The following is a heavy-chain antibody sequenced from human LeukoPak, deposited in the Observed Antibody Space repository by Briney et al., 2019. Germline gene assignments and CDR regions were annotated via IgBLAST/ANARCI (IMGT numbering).Heavy chain of an antibody. CDR3: AKVGYYYDSSGYYLFDY. CDR2: IRYDGSNK. V-gene: IGHV3-30*02. J-gene: IGHJ4*02. Sequence: DPGGSLRLSCAASGFTFDDYGRSWVRQAPGKGLEWVAFIRYDGSNKYYADSVKGRFTISRDNSKNTLYPQMNSLRAEDTAVYYYAKVGYYYDSSGYYLFDYWGQGTLVTVSS. CDR1: GFTFDDYG. D-gene: IGHD3-22*01.